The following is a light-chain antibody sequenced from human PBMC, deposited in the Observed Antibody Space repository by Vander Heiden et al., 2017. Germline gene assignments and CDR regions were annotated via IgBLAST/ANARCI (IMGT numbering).Light chain of an antibody. CDR2: EGS. J-gene: IGLJ2*01. CDR3: SSYAGSTTFVV. Sequence: QSALTQPASVSESPGPSITISCTGTSSDVGTYNLVSWYQQHPGKTPKLMICEGSKRPSGVANRFSGSKAGNTAALTIAVRQADDAADYYCSSYAGSTTFVVFGGGTKLTVL. V-gene: IGLV2-23*03. CDR1: SSDVGTYNL.